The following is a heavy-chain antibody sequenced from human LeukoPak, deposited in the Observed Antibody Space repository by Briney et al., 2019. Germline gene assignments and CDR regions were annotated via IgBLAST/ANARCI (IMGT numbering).Heavy chain of an antibody. Sequence: GFLRLSCASSGFTFSRYAMSWVRQAPGEGLEGVSPISGSGGSTYYADSVKGRFTISRDNSKNTLYLQMNSLRAEDTAVYYCAKAPTIVGATSFDYWGQGTLVTVSS. J-gene: IGHJ4*02. CDR3: AKAPTIVGATSFDY. D-gene: IGHD1-26*01. V-gene: IGHV3-23*01. CDR1: GFTFSRYA. CDR2: ISGSGGST.